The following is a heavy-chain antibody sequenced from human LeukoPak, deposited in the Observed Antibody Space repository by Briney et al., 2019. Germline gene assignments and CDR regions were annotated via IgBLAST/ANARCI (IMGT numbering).Heavy chain of an antibody. CDR2: INHSGST. Sequence: SEALSLTCAVYGGSFSGYYWSWIRQPPGKGLEWIGEINHSGSTNYNPSLKSRVTISVDTSKNQFSLKLSSVTAADTAVYYCARHRGYYDSSGTHDYWGQGTLVTVSS. CDR1: GGSFSGYY. V-gene: IGHV4-34*01. J-gene: IGHJ4*02. D-gene: IGHD3-22*01. CDR3: ARHRGYYDSSGTHDY.